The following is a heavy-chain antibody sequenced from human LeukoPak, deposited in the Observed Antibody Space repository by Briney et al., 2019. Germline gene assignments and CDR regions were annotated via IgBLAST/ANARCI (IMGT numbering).Heavy chain of an antibody. Sequence: SETLSLTCTVSGGSISSSSYYWGWIRQPPGKGLEWIGSMYYSGSTYYNPSLKSRVTISVDTSKNQFSLKLSSVTAADTALYYCASNEWSGYYFDYWGQGTLVTVSS. V-gene: IGHV4-39*01. CDR1: GGSISSSSYY. CDR3: ASNEWSGYYFDY. J-gene: IGHJ4*02. CDR2: MYYSGST. D-gene: IGHD3-3*01.